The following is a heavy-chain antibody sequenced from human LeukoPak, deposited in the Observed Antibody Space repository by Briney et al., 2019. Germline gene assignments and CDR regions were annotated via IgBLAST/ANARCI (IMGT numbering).Heavy chain of an antibody. CDR3: TRASGEHYYYYYMDV. CDR1: GFTFGDYA. V-gene: IGHV3-49*03. J-gene: IGHJ6*03. CDR2: IRSKAYGGTT. Sequence: PGRSLRLSCTASGFTFGDYAMSWFRQAPGKGLEWVGFIRSKAYGGTTEYAASVKGRFTISRDDSKSIAYLQMNSLKTEDTAVYDCTRASGEHYYYYYMDVWGKGTTVTVSS. D-gene: IGHD6-19*01.